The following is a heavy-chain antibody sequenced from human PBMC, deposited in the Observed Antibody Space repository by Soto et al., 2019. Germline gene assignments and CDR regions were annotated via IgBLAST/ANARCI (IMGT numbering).Heavy chain of an antibody. CDR3: AKDRDIVATTYAPSGY. CDR2: ISYDGSNK. Sequence: QVQLVESGGGVVQPGRSLRLSCAASGFTFSSYGMHWVRQAPGKGLEWVADISYDGSNKHHGDSVKDRFTISRDNSKNTLYLQMNSLRVEDTAVYYCAKDRDIVATTYAPSGYWGHGTLVTVSS. D-gene: IGHD5-12*01. V-gene: IGHV3-30*18. J-gene: IGHJ4*01. CDR1: GFTFSSYG.